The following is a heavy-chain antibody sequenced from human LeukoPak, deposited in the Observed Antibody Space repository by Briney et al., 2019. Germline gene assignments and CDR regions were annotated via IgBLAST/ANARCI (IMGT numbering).Heavy chain of an antibody. CDR1: GFTFSNSD. Sequence: GGSLRLSCATSGFTFSNSDMNWVRQAPGKGLEWVAVIWYDGSNKYYADSVKGRFTISRDNSKNTLYLQMNSLRAEDTAVYYCARETGTTEVDYWGQGTLVTVSS. CDR3: ARETGTTEVDY. V-gene: IGHV3-33*08. D-gene: IGHD1-1*01. CDR2: IWYDGSNK. J-gene: IGHJ4*02.